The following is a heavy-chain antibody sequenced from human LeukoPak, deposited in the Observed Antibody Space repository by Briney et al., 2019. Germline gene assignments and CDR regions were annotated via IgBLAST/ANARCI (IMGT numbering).Heavy chain of an antibody. D-gene: IGHD3-3*01. CDR3: AKDGLQFSEWLPPLGY. CDR1: GFTFSSYA. CDR2: ISGSGGST. V-gene: IGHV3-23*01. J-gene: IGHJ4*02. Sequence: GGSLRLSCAASGFTFSSYAMSWVRQAPGKGLEWVSAISGSGGSTYYADPVKGRFTISRDITKNTLYLQMNSLRAEDTAVYYCAKDGLQFSEWLPPLGYWGQGTLVTVSS.